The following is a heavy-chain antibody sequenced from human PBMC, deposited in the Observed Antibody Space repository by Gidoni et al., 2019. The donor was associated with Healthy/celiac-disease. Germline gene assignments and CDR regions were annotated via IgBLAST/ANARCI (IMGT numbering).Heavy chain of an antibody. Sequence: QVQLVESGGGVVQPGRSLRLSCAASGFTFSSYGMHWVRQAPGKGLEWVAVISYDGSNKYYADSVKGRFTISRDNSKNTLYLQMNSLRAEDTAVYYCAKAEPHIVVVVAATPLSPLDYWGQGTLVTFSS. V-gene: IGHV3-30*18. CDR1: GFTFSSYG. D-gene: IGHD2-15*01. CDR3: AKAEPHIVVVVAATPLSPLDY. CDR2: ISYDGSNK. J-gene: IGHJ4*02.